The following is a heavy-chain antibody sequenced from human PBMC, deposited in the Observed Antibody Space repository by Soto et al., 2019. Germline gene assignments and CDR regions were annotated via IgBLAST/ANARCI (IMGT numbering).Heavy chain of an antibody. Sequence: ASVKVSCKASGYTFTSYYMHWVRQAPGQGLEWMGIINPSGGSTSYAQKFQGRVTMTRDTSTSTIYMELSSLRSEDTAVYYCARELYSYGAECPYYMDYWGQGTPVTVSS. CDR3: ARELYSYGAECPYYMDY. D-gene: IGHD2-21*01. J-gene: IGHJ4*02. CDR1: GYTFTSYY. CDR2: INPSGGST. V-gene: IGHV1-46*01.